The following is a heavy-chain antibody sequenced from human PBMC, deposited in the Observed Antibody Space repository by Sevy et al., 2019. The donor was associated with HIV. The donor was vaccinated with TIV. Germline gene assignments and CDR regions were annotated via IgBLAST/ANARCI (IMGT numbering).Heavy chain of an antibody. Sequence: SETLSLTCTVSGGSISSGDYYWSWIRQPPGKGLEWIGYIYYSGSTYYNPSLKSRVTISVDTSKNQFSLKLSSVTAADTAVYYCARGIYPEAFYYYYGMDVWGQWTTVTVSS. D-gene: IGHD3-3*01. CDR1: GGSISSGDYY. CDR3: ARGIYPEAFYYYYGMDV. V-gene: IGHV4-30-4*01. CDR2: IYYSGST. J-gene: IGHJ6*02.